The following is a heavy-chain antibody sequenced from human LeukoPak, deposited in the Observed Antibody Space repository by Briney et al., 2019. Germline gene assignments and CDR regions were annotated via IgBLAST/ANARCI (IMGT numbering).Heavy chain of an antibody. V-gene: IGHV1-24*01. CDR3: ATRDIVVVPDPQNHYYMDV. CDR2: FDPEDGET. D-gene: IGHD2-2*01. Sequence: GASVKVSCKVSGYTLTELSMHWVRQAPGKGLEWMGGFDPEDGETIYAQKFQGRVTMTEDTSTDTAYMELSSLRSEDTAVYYCATRDIVVVPDPQNHYYMDVWGKGTTVTVSS. CDR1: GYTLTELS. J-gene: IGHJ6*03.